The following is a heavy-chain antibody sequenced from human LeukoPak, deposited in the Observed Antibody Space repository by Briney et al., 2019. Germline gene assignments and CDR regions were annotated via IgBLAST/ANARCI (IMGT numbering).Heavy chain of an antibody. D-gene: IGHD3-9*01. CDR1: GFTFNTFA. CDR2: ISYDGTNK. J-gene: IGHJ5*02. Sequence: PGGSLRLSCAASGFTFNTFAMHWVRQAPGKGLEWVALISYDGTNKFYADSVKGRFTISRDNSKNTLYLQVNSLRVEDTAIYYCAKAFFDISWNWFAPWGQGTLVTVSS. V-gene: IGHV3-30*18. CDR3: AKAFFDISWNWFAP.